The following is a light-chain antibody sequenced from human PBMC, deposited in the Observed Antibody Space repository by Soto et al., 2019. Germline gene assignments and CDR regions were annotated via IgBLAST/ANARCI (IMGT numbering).Light chain of an antibody. CDR1: SSDVGAYNY. CDR3: SSYTSSSTSYTTSGVV. J-gene: IGLJ3*02. V-gene: IGLV2-14*03. CDR2: DVT. Sequence: QSALTQPASVSGSPGQSITISCTGTSSDVGAYNYVSWYQQHPGKAPKLIIYDVTNRPSGVSSRFSGSKSGNTASLTISGLQAEDEADYYCSSYTSSSTSYTTSGVVFGGGTKVTVL.